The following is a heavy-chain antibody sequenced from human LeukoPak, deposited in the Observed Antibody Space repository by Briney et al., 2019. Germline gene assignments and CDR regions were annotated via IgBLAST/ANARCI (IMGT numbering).Heavy chain of an antibody. CDR1: GGTFSSYA. Sequence: SVKVSCKASGGTFSSYAISWVRQAPGQGLEWMGGIIPIFGTANYAQKFKGRVTITTDESTSTAYMELSSLRSEDTAVYYCARDVNSNYGYYMDVWGKGTTVTVSS. CDR3: ARDVNSNYGYYMDV. J-gene: IGHJ6*03. V-gene: IGHV1-69*05. D-gene: IGHD4-11*01. CDR2: IIPIFGTA.